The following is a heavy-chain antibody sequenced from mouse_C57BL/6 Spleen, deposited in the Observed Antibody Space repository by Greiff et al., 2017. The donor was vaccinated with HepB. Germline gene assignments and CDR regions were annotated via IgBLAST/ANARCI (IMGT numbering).Heavy chain of an antibody. CDR2: IYPGSGNT. Sequence: QVQLQQPGPELVKPGASVKISCKASGYSFTSYYIHWVKQRPGQGLEWIGWIYPGSGNTKYNEKFKGKATLTADTSSSTAYMQLSSLTSEDSAVYYCARDYSNYFDYWGQGTTLTVSS. D-gene: IGHD2-5*01. J-gene: IGHJ2*01. CDR3: ARDYSNYFDY. CDR1: GYSFTSYY. V-gene: IGHV1-66*01.